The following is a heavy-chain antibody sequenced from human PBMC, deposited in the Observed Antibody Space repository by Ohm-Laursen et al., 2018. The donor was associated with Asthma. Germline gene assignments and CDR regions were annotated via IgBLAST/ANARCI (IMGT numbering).Heavy chain of an antibody. CDR1: GFTFRSYA. V-gene: IGHV3-30-3*01. J-gene: IGHJ4*02. CDR3: AKDSLGGYSGYVYDY. Sequence: SLRLSCSASGFTFRSYAMHWVRQTPGKGLEWVAVISYDGSNKYYADSVKGRFTISRDNSKNTLYLQMNSLRAEDTAVYYCAKDSLGGYSGYVYDYWGQGTLVTVSS. D-gene: IGHD5-12*01. CDR2: ISYDGSNK.